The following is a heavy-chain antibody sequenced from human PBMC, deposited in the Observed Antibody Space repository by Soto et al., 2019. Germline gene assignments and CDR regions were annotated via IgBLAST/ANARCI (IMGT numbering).Heavy chain of an antibody. CDR3: ARETYRGFYFDY. CDR2: INSEGSGT. CDR1: GFTFTDYW. Sequence: EVHLVESGGGLVQAGGSLRLSCAASGFTFTDYWTHWVRQAPGKGLVWVSRINSEGSGTSYADSVTGRFTISRDNAKNTLYLQMNSLRVEDTALYYCARETYRGFYFDYWGQGTLVTVSS. J-gene: IGHJ4*02. V-gene: IGHV3-74*01. D-gene: IGHD4-4*01.